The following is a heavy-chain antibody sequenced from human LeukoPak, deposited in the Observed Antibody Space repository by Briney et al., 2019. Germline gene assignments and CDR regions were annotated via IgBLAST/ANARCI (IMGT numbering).Heavy chain of an antibody. D-gene: IGHD3-9*01. Sequence: ASVKVSCKASGYTFTGYYMHWVRQAPGQGLEWMGWINPNSGDTNSAQKFQGRVTMTRDTSISTAYMELSRLRSDDTAVYYCATGIYDILSGYDDAFDIWGQGTMVTVSS. CDR3: ATGIYDILSGYDDAFDI. CDR1: GYTFTGYY. J-gene: IGHJ3*02. CDR2: INPNSGDT. V-gene: IGHV1-2*02.